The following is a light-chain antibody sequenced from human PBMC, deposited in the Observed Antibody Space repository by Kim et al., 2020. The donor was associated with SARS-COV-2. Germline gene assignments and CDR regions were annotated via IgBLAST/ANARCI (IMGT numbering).Light chain of an antibody. V-gene: IGKV1-5*01. CDR2: DAS. Sequence: ASLGDRVTITCRASQSISSWLAWYQQKLGRAPKRLIYDASSLQSGVPSRFSVSGSGTEFTLTISSLQPDDFATYYCQQYNNYPRTFGQGTKVDIK. J-gene: IGKJ1*01. CDR3: QQYNNYPRT. CDR1: QSISSW.